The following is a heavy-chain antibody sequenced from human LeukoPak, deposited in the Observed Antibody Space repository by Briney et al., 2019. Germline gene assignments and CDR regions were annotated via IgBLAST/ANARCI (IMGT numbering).Heavy chain of an antibody. V-gene: IGHV3-23*01. CDR3: AKGVGYGGMDV. CDR1: GFIFSSYA. D-gene: IGHD2-8*01. CDR2: ISGSDGST. Sequence: GGSLRLSCAASGFIFSSYAMSWARQAPGKGLEWVSAISGSDGSTYYADSVKGRFTISRDNSKNTVYVQMNSLRAEDTAVYYCAKGVGYGGMDVWGQGTTVTVSS. J-gene: IGHJ6*02.